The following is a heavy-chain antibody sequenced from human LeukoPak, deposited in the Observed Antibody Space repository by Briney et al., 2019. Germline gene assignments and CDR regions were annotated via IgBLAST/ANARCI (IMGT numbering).Heavy chain of an antibody. Sequence: GGSLRLSCAASGFTLSSFEMNWVRQAPERCLEWVSHISPGGSTLYADSVKGRFSISRDDAKSSLFLQMNSLRAEDTAVYYCVRDSELAGDRSEYWGQGTLVTVSS. J-gene: IGHJ4*02. CDR1: GFTLSSFE. CDR2: ISPGGST. V-gene: IGHV3-48*03. D-gene: IGHD1-7*01. CDR3: VRDSELAGDRSEY.